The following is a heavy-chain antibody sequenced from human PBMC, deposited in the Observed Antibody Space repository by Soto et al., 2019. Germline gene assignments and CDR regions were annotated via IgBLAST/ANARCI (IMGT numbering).Heavy chain of an antibody. D-gene: IGHD4-17*01. V-gene: IGHV3-48*02. CDR1: GFTFSSYS. J-gene: IGHJ5*02. CDR2: ISSSSSTI. Sequence: EVQLVESGGGLVQPGGSLRLSCAASGFTFSSYSMNWVRQAPGKGLEWVSYISSSSSTIYYADSVKGRFTISRDNAKNSLDLQMNSLRDDDTAVYYCARENYGDYLNWFDTWGQGTLVTVSS. CDR3: ARENYGDYLNWFDT.